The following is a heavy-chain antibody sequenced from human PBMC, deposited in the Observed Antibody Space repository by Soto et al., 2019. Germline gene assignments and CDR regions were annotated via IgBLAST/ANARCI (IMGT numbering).Heavy chain of an antibody. CDR3: ARHATYYDILSGYYFDY. V-gene: IGHV5-51*01. CDR2: INPGDSET. D-gene: IGHD3-9*01. J-gene: IGHJ4*02. CDR1: GYSLISYW. Sequence: VESLKISCNGSGYSLISYWIAWVRQMPGKGLEWMAIINPGDSETKYSPSFEGQVIISADKSINTAYLQWSSLKASDTAMYYCARHATYYDILSGYYFDYWGQGTQVTVSS.